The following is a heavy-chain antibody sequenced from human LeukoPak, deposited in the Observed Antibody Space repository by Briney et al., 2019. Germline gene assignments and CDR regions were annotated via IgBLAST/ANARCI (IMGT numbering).Heavy chain of an antibody. Sequence: SDTLSLTCTVSGGSISSSSYYWGWIRQPPGKGLEWIGSIYYSGSTYYNPSIKSRVTISVDTSKNQFSLKLSSVTAADTAVYYQAEDGIRYFDWLNGYFDLWGRGTLVTVSS. D-gene: IGHD3-9*01. CDR3: AEDGIRYFDWLNGYFDL. V-gene: IGHV4-39*07. CDR2: IYYSGST. J-gene: IGHJ2*01. CDR1: GGSISSSSYY.